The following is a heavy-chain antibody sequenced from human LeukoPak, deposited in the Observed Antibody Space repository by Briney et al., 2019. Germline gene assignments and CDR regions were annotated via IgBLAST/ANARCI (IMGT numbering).Heavy chain of an antibody. D-gene: IGHD6-19*01. CDR3: TTEGYSGWYFDY. J-gene: IGHJ4*02. Sequence: GGSLRLSCKASGFTFGDYTMSWVRQAPGKGLEWVGFTRSKDYGGTTEYAASVKGRFTISRDDSKSIVYMQMNSLKTEDTAVYYCTTEGYSGWYFDYWGQGTLVTVSS. CDR2: TRSKDYGGTT. V-gene: IGHV3-49*04. CDR1: GFTFGDYT.